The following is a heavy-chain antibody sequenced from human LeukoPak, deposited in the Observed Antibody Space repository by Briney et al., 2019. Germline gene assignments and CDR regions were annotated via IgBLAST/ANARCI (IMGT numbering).Heavy chain of an antibody. CDR1: GGSISSYY. Sequence: KTSETLSLTCTVSGGSISSYYWSWIRQPPGKGLEWIAYIYYSGSTDYNPSLKSRVTISVDTSKNQFSLKLSSVTAADTAVYYCARQGHYYDSSGYLGDAFDIWGQGTMVTVSS. D-gene: IGHD3-22*01. V-gene: IGHV4-59*08. J-gene: IGHJ3*02. CDR2: IYYSGST. CDR3: ARQGHYYDSSGYLGDAFDI.